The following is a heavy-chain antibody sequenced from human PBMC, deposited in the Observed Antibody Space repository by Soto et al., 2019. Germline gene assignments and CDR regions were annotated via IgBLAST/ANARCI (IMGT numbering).Heavy chain of an antibody. CDR1: GFTFSSYG. J-gene: IGHJ3*02. CDR2: ISYDGSNK. Sequence: GWSLRLSCAASGFTFSSYGMHWVRQAPGKGLEWVAVISYDGSNKYYADSVKGRFTISRDNSKNTLYLQINSLRVEDTAVYYCAKDRLELGSHRTAFDIWGQGTMVTVSS. CDR3: AKDRLELGSHRTAFDI. D-gene: IGHD1-1*01. V-gene: IGHV3-30*18.